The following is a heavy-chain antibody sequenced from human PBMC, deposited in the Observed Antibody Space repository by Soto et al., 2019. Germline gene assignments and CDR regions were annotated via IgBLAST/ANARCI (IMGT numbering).Heavy chain of an antibody. CDR1: GFTFSSYW. CDR2: IKQDGSEK. D-gene: IGHD1-7*01. J-gene: IGHJ6*03. Sequence: GGSLRLSCAASGFTFSSYWMSWVRQAPGKGLEWVANIKQDGSEKYYVDSVKGRFTISRDNAKNSLYLQMNSLRAEDTAVYYCARDRLELRYYYYYYMDVWGKGTTVTVSS. V-gene: IGHV3-7*01. CDR3: ARDRLELRYYYYYYMDV.